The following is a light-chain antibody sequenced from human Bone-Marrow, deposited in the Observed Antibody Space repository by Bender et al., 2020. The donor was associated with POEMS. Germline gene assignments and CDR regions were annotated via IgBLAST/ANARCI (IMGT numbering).Light chain of an antibody. CDR2: DAN. Sequence: QSALTQPAPVFGLPGQSITIPSTGTSSYVGGYNFVSWYQQHPEKYSKLIIYDANYRPSGVSNRFSGSKPGNTPSLPISGLQAEDEADYYCCSYVEGGTYVFGTRTKVTVL. V-gene: IGLV2-14*03. CDR3: CSYVEGGTYV. J-gene: IGLJ1*01. CDR1: SSYVGGYNF.